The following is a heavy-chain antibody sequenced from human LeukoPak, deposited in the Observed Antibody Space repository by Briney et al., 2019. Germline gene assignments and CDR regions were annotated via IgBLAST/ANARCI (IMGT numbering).Heavy chain of an antibody. CDR2: INADGGNT. J-gene: IGHJ4*02. D-gene: IGHD1-26*01. CDR1: GFTFDNYR. V-gene: IGHV3-23*01. Sequence: GGSLRLSCAASGFTFDNYRMNWVRQAPGKGLEWVATINADGGNTYYADSVKGRFTISRDNSKSTLILQMNSLRVEDTALYYCTKRVKYGGTWDHFADWGQGTLVTVSS. CDR3: TKRVKYGGTWDHFAD.